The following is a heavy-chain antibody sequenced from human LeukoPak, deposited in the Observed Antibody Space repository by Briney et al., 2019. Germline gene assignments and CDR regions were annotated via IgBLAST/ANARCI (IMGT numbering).Heavy chain of an antibody. CDR3: ARTLGDYGSGSYYY. CDR2: IYHSGST. D-gene: IGHD3-10*01. V-gene: IGHV4-34*01. CDR1: GGSFSGYY. J-gene: IGHJ4*02. Sequence: PSETLSLTCAVYGGSFSGYYWSWIRQPPGEGLEWIGSIYHSGSTYYNPSLKSRVTISVDTSKNQFSLKLSSVTAADTAVYYCARTLGDYGSGSYYYWGQGTLVTVSS.